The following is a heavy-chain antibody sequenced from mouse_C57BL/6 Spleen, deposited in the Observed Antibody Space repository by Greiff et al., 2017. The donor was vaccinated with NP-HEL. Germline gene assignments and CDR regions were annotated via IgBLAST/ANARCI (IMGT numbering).Heavy chain of an antibody. D-gene: IGHD2-1*01. J-gene: IGHJ4*01. V-gene: IGHV1-63*01. Sequence: QVQLQPSGAELVRPGTSVKMSCKASGYTFTNYWIGWAKQRPGHGLEWIGDIYPGGGYTNYNEKFKGKATLTADKSSSTAYMQFSSLTSEDSAIYYCARSPYGNYGYYAMDYWGQGTSVTVSS. CDR1: GYTFTNYW. CDR3: ARSPYGNYGYYAMDY. CDR2: IYPGGGYT.